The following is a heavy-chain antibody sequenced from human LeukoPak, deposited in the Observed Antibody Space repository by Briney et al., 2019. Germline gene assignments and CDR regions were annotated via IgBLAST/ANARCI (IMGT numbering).Heavy chain of an antibody. V-gene: IGHV1-69*04. CDR1: GGTFSSYA. J-gene: IGHJ4*02. CDR2: IIPILGIA. D-gene: IGHD4-23*01. CDR3: ARETMTTVVIDY. Sequence: ASVKVSCKASGGTFSSYAISWVRQAPGQGLEWMGRIIPILGIASYAQKFQGRVTITADKSTSTAYMELSSLRSEDTAVYYCARETMTTVVIDYWGQGTLVTVSS.